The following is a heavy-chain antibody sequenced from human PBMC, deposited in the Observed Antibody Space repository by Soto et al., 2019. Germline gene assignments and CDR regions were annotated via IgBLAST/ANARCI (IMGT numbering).Heavy chain of an antibody. CDR3: AKVDTAMVPGHYYYGMDV. D-gene: IGHD5-18*01. Sequence: SVKVSCKASGGTFSSYAISWVRQAPGQGLEWMGGIIPIFGTANYAQKFQGRVTITADESTSTAYMELSSLRSEDTAVYYCAKVDTAMVPGHYYYGMDVWGQGTTVTAP. J-gene: IGHJ6*02. CDR2: IIPIFGTA. V-gene: IGHV1-69*13. CDR1: GGTFSSYA.